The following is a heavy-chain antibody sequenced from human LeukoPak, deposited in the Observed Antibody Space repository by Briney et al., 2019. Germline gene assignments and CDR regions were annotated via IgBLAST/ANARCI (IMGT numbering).Heavy chain of an antibody. V-gene: IGHV4-4*08. CDR1: GASVSSYY. Sequence: SETLSLTCTVSGASVSSYYWSWFRQPPGKGLEWIGYIDNSGSTNYNPSLRSRVTISVDTSKNQFSLKLSSVTAADTAVYYCAREIGGGRITIFGVVPRWFDPWGQGTLVTVSS. CDR3: AREIGGGRITIFGVVPRWFDP. J-gene: IGHJ5*02. D-gene: IGHD3-3*01. CDR2: IDNSGST.